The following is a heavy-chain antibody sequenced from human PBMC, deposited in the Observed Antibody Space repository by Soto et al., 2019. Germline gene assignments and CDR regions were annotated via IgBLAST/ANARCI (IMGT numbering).Heavy chain of an antibody. Sequence: QVQLVESGGGVVQPVRSLRLSCAASGFTFSSYGMHWVRQAPGKGLEWVAVIWYDGSNKYYADSVKGRFTISRDNSKNTLYLQMNSLRAEDTAVYYCASEGPQDYYYYYGMDVWGQGTTVTVSS. CDR1: GFTFSSYG. CDR2: IWYDGSNK. J-gene: IGHJ6*02. CDR3: ASEGPQDYYYYYGMDV. V-gene: IGHV3-33*01.